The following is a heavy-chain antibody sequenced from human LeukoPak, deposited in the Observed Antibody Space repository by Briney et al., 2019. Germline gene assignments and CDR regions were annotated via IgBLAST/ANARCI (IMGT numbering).Heavy chain of an antibody. V-gene: IGHV4-59*08. CDR2: IYYRGST. CDR3: ARHIGTAAAADY. J-gene: IGHJ4*02. D-gene: IGHD6-25*01. CDR1: GGSISNYY. Sequence: SETLSLTCTVSGGSISNYYWSWIRQPPGKGLEWIGYIYYRGSTNYNPSLKSRVTISVDTSKNRFSLKLTSVNAADTAVYYCARHIGTAAAADYWGQGSLVTVSS.